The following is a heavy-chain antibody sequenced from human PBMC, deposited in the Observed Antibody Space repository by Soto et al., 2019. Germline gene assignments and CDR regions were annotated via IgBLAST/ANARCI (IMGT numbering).Heavy chain of an antibody. V-gene: IGHV3-33*01. J-gene: IGHJ4*02. CDR3: ARDLHYWSLLIDH. CDR1: GFSLSRYG. CDR2: LWSNGIKT. Sequence: HPGGSLRLSCTASGFSLSRYGLHWVRQAPGKGLQWVAGLWSNGIKTSYTDSVKGRFTISRDTSKNMLYLQMNTLGAEDTAVYYCARDLHYWSLLIDHWGQGTLVTVSS. D-gene: IGHD2-8*02.